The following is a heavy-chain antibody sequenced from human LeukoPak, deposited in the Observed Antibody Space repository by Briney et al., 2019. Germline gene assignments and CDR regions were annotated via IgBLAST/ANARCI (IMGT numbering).Heavy chain of an antibody. CDR1: GYTFTSND. V-gene: IGHV1-8*01. CDR2: MNPNSGNT. CDR3: ARGTRYCSSTSCYRGENWFDP. Sequence: ASVKVSCKASGYTFTSNDINWVRQATGQGLEWMGWMNPNSGNTGYAQKFQGRVTMTRNTSISTAYMELSSLRSEDTAVYYCARGTRYCSSTSCYRGENWFDPWGQGTLVTVSS. D-gene: IGHD2-2*02. J-gene: IGHJ5*02.